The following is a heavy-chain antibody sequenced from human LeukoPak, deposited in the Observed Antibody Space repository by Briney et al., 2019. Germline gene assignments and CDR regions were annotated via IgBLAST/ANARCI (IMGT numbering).Heavy chain of an antibody. CDR1: GDSVSSNSAA. V-gene: IGHV6-1*01. D-gene: IGHD3-3*01. CDR2: TNYRSKWYN. J-gene: IGHJ6*02. Sequence: SQTLSLTCAISGDSVSSNSAAWNWIRQSPSRGLEWLGRTNYRSKWYNDYAVSVKSRITINPDTSKNRFSLQLNSVTPEDTAVYYCARLYYDFWSGFRYYYYGMDVWGQGTTVTVSS. CDR3: ARLYYDFWSGFRYYYYGMDV.